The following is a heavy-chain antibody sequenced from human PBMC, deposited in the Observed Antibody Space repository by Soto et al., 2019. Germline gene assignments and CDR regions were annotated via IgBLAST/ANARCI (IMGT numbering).Heavy chain of an antibody. V-gene: IGHV1-46*03. Sequence: QVQLVQSGAEVKKPGASVKVSCKASGYTFTSYYMHWVRQAPGQGLEWMGIINPSGGSTSYAQKFQGRVTMTRDTSTSTVYMELRSLRSEDTAVYYCAREGCSGGSCYAADWFDPWGQGTLVTVSS. CDR1: GYTFTSYY. CDR3: AREGCSGGSCYAADWFDP. J-gene: IGHJ5*02. D-gene: IGHD2-15*01. CDR2: INPSGGST.